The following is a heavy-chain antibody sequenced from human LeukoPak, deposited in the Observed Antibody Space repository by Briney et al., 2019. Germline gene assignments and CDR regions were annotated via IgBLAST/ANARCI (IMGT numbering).Heavy chain of an antibody. CDR2: VHHNAGA. V-gene: IGHV4-38-2*02. J-gene: IGHJ5*02. Sequence: PSETLSLTCAVSGYSISSGYQWAWIRQPPGRGLEWIGSVHHNAGAHYNPSLRSQVTISVDASKNHFSLKLSSVTVADTAVYFCARDPRWLTPDCTSTSCYENYFAPWGQGTLVTVSS. CDR3: ARDPRWLTPDCTSTSCYENYFAP. D-gene: IGHD2-2*01. CDR1: GYSISSGYQ.